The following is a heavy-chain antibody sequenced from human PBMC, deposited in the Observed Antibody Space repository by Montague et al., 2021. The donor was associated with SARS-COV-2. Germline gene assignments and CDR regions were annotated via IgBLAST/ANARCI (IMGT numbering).Heavy chain of an antibody. Sequence: SLRLSCAAFGFKFNNYAMHWVRQAPNKGLEWVAVIWADAYDQYYADSVKGRFTISRDDSKNTLYLQMDSLRGEDTAVYYCSRGSRGEFGRFDYWGQGTLVTVS. CDR3: SRGSRGEFGRFDY. D-gene: IGHD4-17*01. CDR2: IWADAYDQ. CDR1: GFKFNNYA. V-gene: IGHV3-33*01. J-gene: IGHJ4*02.